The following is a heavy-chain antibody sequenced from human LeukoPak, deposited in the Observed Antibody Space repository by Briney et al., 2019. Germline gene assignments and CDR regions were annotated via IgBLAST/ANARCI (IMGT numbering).Heavy chain of an antibody. CDR2: IYVTGT. D-gene: IGHD3-16*02. Sequence: SETLSLTCTVSGGSIGTYYCSWVRQSPGPGLELMGFIYVTGTRYNPYLQTRVTISVDRSRNQFFLKMSSVTAADTAVYYCARHIGGGIEDMDVWGKGTKVIVSS. V-gene: IGHV4-59*08. CDR1: GGSIGTYY. CDR3: ARHIGGGIEDMDV. J-gene: IGHJ6*03.